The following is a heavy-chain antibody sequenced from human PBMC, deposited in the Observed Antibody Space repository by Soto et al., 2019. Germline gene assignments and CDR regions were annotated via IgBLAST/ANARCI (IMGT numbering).Heavy chain of an antibody. D-gene: IGHD1-26*01. CDR2: ISNDGNNN. CDR3: AKDGADTGTYNFDY. Sequence: QVQLVESGGGVVQPGMSLSLSCAASGFTFSNYGMHWVRQAPGKGLEWVTLISNDGNNNFYADSVKGRFTISRDNSKNTLFLQMTSLKTEDTAVYYCAKDGADTGTYNFDYGGQGTLVTVSS. CDR1: GFTFSNYG. J-gene: IGHJ4*02. V-gene: IGHV3-30*18.